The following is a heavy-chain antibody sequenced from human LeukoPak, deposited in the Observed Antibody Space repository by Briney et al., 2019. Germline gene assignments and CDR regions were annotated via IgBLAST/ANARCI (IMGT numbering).Heavy chain of an antibody. V-gene: IGHV1-69*04. CDR1: GGTFSSYA. CDR2: IIPILGIA. Sequence: GSSVKVSCKASGGTFSSYAISWVQQAPGQGLEWMGRIIPILGIANYAQKFQGRVTITADKSTSTAYMELSSLRSEDTAVYYCAREPQDYDFWSGNDRVPNYYFDYWGQGTLVTVSS. J-gene: IGHJ4*02. D-gene: IGHD3-3*01. CDR3: AREPQDYDFWSGNDRVPNYYFDY.